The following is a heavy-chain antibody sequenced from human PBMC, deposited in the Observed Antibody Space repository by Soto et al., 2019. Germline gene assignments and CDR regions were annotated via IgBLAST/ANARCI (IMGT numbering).Heavy chain of an antibody. V-gene: IGHV3-9*01. J-gene: IGHJ6*02. CDR2: ISWNSASI. Sequence: EVQLVESGGGLVQPGRSLRLSCAASGFTFDDYAMHWVRQAPGKGLEWVSGISWNSASIGYADSVKGRFTISRDNAKNSLYLQMNSPRAEDTALYYCAKTLKEEGYYYYGLDVWGQGTTVTVSS. CDR3: AKTLKEEGYYYYGLDV. CDR1: GFTFDDYA.